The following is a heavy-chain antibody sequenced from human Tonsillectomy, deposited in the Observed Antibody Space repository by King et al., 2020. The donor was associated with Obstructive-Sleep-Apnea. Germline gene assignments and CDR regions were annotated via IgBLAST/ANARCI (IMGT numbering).Heavy chain of an antibody. CDR2: ISSGSTYI. Sequence: VQLVESGGGLVKPGGSLRLSCAASGFTFNSYSMKWVRQAPGRGLEWVSFISSGSTYIYYADSVKGRFTISRDNAKNSLFLQMDSLRAEDTAVYYCARVTMFPQPQYHFDYWGQGTLVTVSS. CDR1: GFTFNSYS. CDR3: ARVTMFPQPQYHFDY. D-gene: IGHD3-10*02. V-gene: IGHV3-21*01. J-gene: IGHJ4*02.